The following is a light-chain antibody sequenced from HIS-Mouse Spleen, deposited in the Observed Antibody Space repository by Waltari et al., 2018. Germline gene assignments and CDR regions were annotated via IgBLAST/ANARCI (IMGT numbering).Light chain of an antibody. CDR2: DVS. CDR1: SSDVGGYNY. J-gene: IGLJ1*01. CDR3: CSYAGSYTGV. Sequence: QSALTQPRSVSGSPGQSVTISCTGTSSDVGGYNYVSWYQQHPGKAPKLMIYDVSKRPSGGPDRFPGSKSGNTASLTISGLQAEDEADYYCCSYAGSYTGVFGTGTKVTVL. V-gene: IGLV2-11*01.